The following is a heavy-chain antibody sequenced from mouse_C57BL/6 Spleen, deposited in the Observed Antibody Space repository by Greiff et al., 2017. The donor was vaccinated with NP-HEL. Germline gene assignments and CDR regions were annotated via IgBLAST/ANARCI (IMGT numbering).Heavy chain of an antibody. CDR2: INPNNGGT. CDR3: ARSPLYYYGSSYDYAMDY. V-gene: IGHV1-18*01. J-gene: IGHJ4*01. D-gene: IGHD1-1*01. Sequence: EVQLQQSGPELVKPGASVKIPCKASGYTFTDYNMDWVKQSHGKSLEWIGDINPNNGGTIYNQKFKGKATLTVDKSSSTAYMELRSLTSEDTAVYYCARSPLYYYGSSYDYAMDYWGQGTSVTVSS. CDR1: GYTFTDYN.